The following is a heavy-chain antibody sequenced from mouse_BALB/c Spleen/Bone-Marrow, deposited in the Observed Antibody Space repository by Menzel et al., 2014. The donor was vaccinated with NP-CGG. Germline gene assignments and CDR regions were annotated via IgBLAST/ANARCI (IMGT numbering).Heavy chain of an antibody. CDR1: GYPFSSYW. J-gene: IGHJ2*01. Sequence: VQLQQSGAELVRPGSSVKISCKASGYPFSSYWMSWVKQRPGQGLEWIGQIYPGDGDTNYNGKFKGNATLTADKSSSTVYMQLISLTTEDSAIYFCARKYGDYWGQGTTLTVSS. V-gene: IGHV1-80*01. CDR2: IYPGDGDT. D-gene: IGHD2-10*02. CDR3: ARKYGDY.